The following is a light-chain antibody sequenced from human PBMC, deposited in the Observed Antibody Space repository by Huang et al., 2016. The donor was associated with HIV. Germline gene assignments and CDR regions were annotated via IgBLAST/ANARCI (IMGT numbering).Light chain of an antibody. J-gene: IGKJ2*01. V-gene: IGKV2-30*02. Sequence: VVMAQSPIFLPVTPGQSASISCTSTQSLLHSDGNTYLNWFRQGPGQSPRCLIYTVSKRDYGVPDRFSGSGSGTNFTLKINRVEAEDVGLYYCMQGKHWPPTFGQGTKLEIK. CDR3: MQGKHWPPT. CDR1: QSLLHSDGNTY. CDR2: TVS.